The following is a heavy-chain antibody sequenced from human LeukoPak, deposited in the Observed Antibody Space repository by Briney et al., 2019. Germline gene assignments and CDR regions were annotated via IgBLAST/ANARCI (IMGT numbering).Heavy chain of an antibody. J-gene: IGHJ4*02. CDR3: ARAGRHSSGWFPLDY. CDR2: INHSGST. CDR1: GGSFSGYY. Sequence: PSETLSLTCAVYGGSFSGYYWSWIRQPPGKGLEWIGEINHSGSTNYNPSLKSRVTISVDTSKNQFSLKLSSVTAADTAVYYCARAGRHSSGWFPLDYWGQGTLVTVSS. D-gene: IGHD6-19*01. V-gene: IGHV4-34*01.